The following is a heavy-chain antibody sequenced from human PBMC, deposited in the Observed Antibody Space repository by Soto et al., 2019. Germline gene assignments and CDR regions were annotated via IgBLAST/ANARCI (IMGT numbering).Heavy chain of an antibody. CDR3: ARGFDSSGWTY. CDR1: GGSVSSGSYY. J-gene: IGHJ4*02. V-gene: IGHV4-61*01. Sequence: ETLSLTCTVSGGSVSSGSYYWSWIRQPPGKGLEWIGYIYYSRSTNYNPSLKSRVTISVDTSKNQFSLKLSSVTAADTAVYYCARGFDSSGWTYWGQGTLVTVSS. D-gene: IGHD6-19*01. CDR2: IYYSRST.